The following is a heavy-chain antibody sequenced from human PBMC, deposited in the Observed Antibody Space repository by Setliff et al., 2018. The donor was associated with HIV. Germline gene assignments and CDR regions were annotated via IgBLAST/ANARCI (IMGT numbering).Heavy chain of an antibody. CDR3: ARVGGKGYSNFLDS. Sequence: SETLSLTCIVSSGSINSGSYYWSWVRQPAGKGLEWIGRVYTTGSTNYNPSLKSRVAISVDTSKSRFSLNLTSVTAADTAIYFCARVGGKGYSNFLDSWGQGALVTVSS. CDR2: VYTTGST. J-gene: IGHJ4*02. CDR1: SGSINSGSYY. V-gene: IGHV4-61*02. D-gene: IGHD4-4*01.